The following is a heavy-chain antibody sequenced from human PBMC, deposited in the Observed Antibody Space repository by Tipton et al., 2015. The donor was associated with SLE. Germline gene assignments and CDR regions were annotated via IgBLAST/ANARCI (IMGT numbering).Heavy chain of an antibody. V-gene: IGHV4-4*02. CDR3: AKDYNYDNADYN. D-gene: IGHD4-17*01. CDR2: IDHSGST. J-gene: IGHJ4*02. Sequence: SWVRQAPGKGLEWIGEIDHSGSTNSNPSLKSRVSMSVDKSKNQFSLKLSSVTVADTAVYYCAKDYNYDNADYNWGQGKLVIVSS.